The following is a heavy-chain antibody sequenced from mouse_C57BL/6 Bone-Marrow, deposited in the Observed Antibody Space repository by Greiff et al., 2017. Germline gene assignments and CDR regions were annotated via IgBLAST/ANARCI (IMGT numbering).Heavy chain of an antibody. V-gene: IGHV1-55*01. CDR3: ARPDYSNYWYFDV. CDR2: IYPGSGST. Sequence: VQLQQPGAELVKPGASVKMSCKASGYTFTSYWITWVKQRPGQGLEWIGDIYPGSGSTNYNEKFKSKATLTVDTSSSTAYMQLSSLTSEDSAVYYCARPDYSNYWYFDVWGTETTVTVSA. D-gene: IGHD2-5*01. J-gene: IGHJ1*03. CDR1: GYTFTSYW.